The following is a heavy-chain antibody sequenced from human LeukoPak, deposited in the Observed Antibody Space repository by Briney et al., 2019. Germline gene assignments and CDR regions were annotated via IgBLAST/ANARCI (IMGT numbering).Heavy chain of an antibody. CDR1: GGTFSSYA. Sequence: ASVKVSCKASGGTFSSYAISWVRQAPGQGLEWMGWISAYNGNTNYVQKLQGRVTMTTDTSTSTAYMELRSLRSDDTAVYYCARGEIGGDSDYWGQGTLVTVSS. D-gene: IGHD2-21*01. CDR3: ARGEIGGDSDY. V-gene: IGHV1-18*01. J-gene: IGHJ4*02. CDR2: ISAYNGNT.